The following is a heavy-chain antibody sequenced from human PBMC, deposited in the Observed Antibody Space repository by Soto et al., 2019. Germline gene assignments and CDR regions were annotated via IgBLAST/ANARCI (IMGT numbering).Heavy chain of an antibody. V-gene: IGHV4-39*01. J-gene: IGHJ4*02. Sequence: SETLSLTCTVSGGSISTSTYYWGWIRQPPGKGLEWIASSYYSGTTYHNPSLKSRVSVSVDTSKNQFSLTLTSVTAADTAVYFCARHLKKGSTILRGVDYWGPGTLVTVSS. CDR2: SYYSGTT. D-gene: IGHD3-10*01. CDR1: GGSISTSTYY. CDR3: ARHLKKGSTILRGVDY.